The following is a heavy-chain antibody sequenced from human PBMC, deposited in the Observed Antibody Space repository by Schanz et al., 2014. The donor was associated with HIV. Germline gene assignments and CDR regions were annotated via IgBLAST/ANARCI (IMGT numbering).Heavy chain of an antibody. CDR2: MNPNSGNT. D-gene: IGHD3-16*01. CDR1: GGTFSIYA. V-gene: IGHV1-8*02. Sequence: QVQLVQSGAEVKKPGSSVKVSCKASGGTFSIYAISWVRQAPGQGLEWMGWMNPNSGNTGYAQKFQGRVTMTRNTSINTAYMELSSLRSEDTAVYYCAIRTPMISFGAFDIWGRGTMVTVSS. CDR3: AIRTPMISFGAFDI. J-gene: IGHJ3*02.